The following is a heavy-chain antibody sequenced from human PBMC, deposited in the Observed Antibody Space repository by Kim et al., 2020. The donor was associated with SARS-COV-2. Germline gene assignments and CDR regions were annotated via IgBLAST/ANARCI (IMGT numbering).Heavy chain of an antibody. CDR1: GGSISSGGYS. D-gene: IGHD2-15*01. Sequence: SETLSLTCAVSGGSISSGGYSWSWIRQPPGKGLEWIGYIYHSGSTYYNPSLKSRVTISVDRSKNQFSLKLSSVTAAGTAVYYCARAEGYCSGGSCQSADGYFDCWGQGSLVTVSS. CDR3: ARAEGYCSGGSCQSADGYFDC. V-gene: IGHV4-30-2*01. CDR2: IYHSGST. J-gene: IGHJ4*02.